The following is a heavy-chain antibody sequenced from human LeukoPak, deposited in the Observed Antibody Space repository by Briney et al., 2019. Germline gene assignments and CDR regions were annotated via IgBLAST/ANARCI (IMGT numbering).Heavy chain of an antibody. CDR2: IKSNSDGGTT. CDR3: AKGGITMIVVVMYFDY. Sequence: GGSLRLSCVASGFTFSTAWMSWLRQAPGKGLEWVGRIKSNSDGGTTDYAASVKGRFTISRDDSKNTVYLQMNSLRAEDTAVYYCAKGGITMIVVVMYFDYWGQGTLVTVSS. CDR1: GFTFSTAW. V-gene: IGHV3-15*01. J-gene: IGHJ4*02. D-gene: IGHD3-22*01.